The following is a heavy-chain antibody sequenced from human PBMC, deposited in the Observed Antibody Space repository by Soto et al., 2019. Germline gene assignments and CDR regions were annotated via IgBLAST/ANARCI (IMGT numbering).Heavy chain of an antibody. J-gene: IGHJ4*02. V-gene: IGHV1-69*13. CDR1: GGTFSSYA. Sequence: SVKVSCKASGGTFSSYAISWVRQAPGQGLEWMGGIIPIFGTANYAQKFQGRVTITADESTSTAYMELSSLRSEDTAVYYCATPIGGGYSYGPLDYWGQGTLVTVSS. D-gene: IGHD5-18*01. CDR3: ATPIGGGYSYGPLDY. CDR2: IIPIFGTA.